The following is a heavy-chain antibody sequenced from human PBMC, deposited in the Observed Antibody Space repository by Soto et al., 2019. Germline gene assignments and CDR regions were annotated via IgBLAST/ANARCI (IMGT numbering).Heavy chain of an antibody. J-gene: IGHJ4*02. Sequence: EVQLLESGGGLVQPGGSLRLSCAASGFTFSSYAMSWVRQAPGKGLEWVSAISGSGGSTYYADSVKGRFTISRDNSKNTLYLQMNSLRAEDTAVYYCAKGPRKRGYSGYDYMAYFDYWGQGTLVTVSS. D-gene: IGHD5-12*01. CDR3: AKGPRKRGYSGYDYMAYFDY. CDR2: ISGSGGST. V-gene: IGHV3-23*01. CDR1: GFTFSSYA.